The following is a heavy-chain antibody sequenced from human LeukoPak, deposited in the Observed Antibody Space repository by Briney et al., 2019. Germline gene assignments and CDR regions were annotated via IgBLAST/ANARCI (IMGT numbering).Heavy chain of an antibody. CDR2: ISDSGGST. Sequence: PGGSLRLSCAASGFTFNSSAMSWVRQAPGKGLEWVSGISDSGGSTYYADSVKGRFTISRDNSKNTLYLQMNSLRAEDTAAYYCARAQFDWLLYHYYFDCWGQGTLATLSS. CDR3: ARAQFDWLLYHYYFDC. D-gene: IGHD3-9*01. CDR1: GFTFNSSA. J-gene: IGHJ4*02. V-gene: IGHV3-23*01.